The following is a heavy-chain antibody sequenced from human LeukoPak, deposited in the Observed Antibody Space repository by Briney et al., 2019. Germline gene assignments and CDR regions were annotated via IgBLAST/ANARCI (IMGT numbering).Heavy chain of an antibody. CDR1: GFPFSSYS. CDR2: ISGSGGST. D-gene: IGHD4-17*01. Sequence: GGSLRLSCAASGFPFSSYSMTWVRQAPGKGLEWVSAISGSGGSTYYADSVKGRFTISRDNSKNTLYLQMNSLRAEDTAVYYCATLRVTVTFDYWGQGTLVTVSS. V-gene: IGHV3-23*01. J-gene: IGHJ4*02. CDR3: ATLRVTVTFDY.